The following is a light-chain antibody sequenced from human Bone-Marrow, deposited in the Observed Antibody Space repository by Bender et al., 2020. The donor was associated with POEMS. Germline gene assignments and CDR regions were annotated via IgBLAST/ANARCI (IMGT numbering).Light chain of an antibody. CDR1: NSDVGGYNY. CDR2: EVT. V-gene: IGLV2-23*02. J-gene: IGLJ1*01. CDR3: CSYADSSTLV. Sequence: QSALTQPASVSGSPGQSITISCTGTNSDVGGYNYVSWYQQHPGKAPKLMIYEVTKRPSGISNRFSGSKSGNTASLTISGLQAEDEADYYCCSYADSSTLVLGTGTKVTVL.